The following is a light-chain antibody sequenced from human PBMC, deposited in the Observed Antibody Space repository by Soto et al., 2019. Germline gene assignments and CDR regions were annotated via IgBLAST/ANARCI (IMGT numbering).Light chain of an antibody. CDR2: AES. Sequence: EIVMTQSPATLSVSPGERATLSCRASQSISSNLAWYQQKPGQAPRLLIYAESTRATGIPARFSGSGSGTDFTLTIRRLEHEDVAVYFCQQYGSPHQTLGQGTKADIK. CDR1: QSISSN. J-gene: IGKJ1*01. CDR3: QQYGSPHQT. V-gene: IGKV3-20*01.